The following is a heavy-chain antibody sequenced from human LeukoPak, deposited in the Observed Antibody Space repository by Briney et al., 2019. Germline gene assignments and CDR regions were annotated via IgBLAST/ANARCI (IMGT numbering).Heavy chain of an antibody. CDR1: GFTVSSNY. V-gene: IGHV3-66*02. Sequence: GGSLRLSCAASGFTVSSNYMSWVRQAPGKGLEWVSVIYSGGSTYYADSVKGRFTISRDNSKNTLYLQMNSLRAEDTAVYYCARDSGLEWAEYYYYMDVWGKGTTVTVSS. J-gene: IGHJ6*03. CDR3: ARDSGLEWAEYYYYMDV. CDR2: IYSGGST. D-gene: IGHD3-3*01.